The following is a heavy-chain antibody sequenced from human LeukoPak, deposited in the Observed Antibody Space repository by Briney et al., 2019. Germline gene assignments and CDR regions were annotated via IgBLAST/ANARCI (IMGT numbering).Heavy chain of an antibody. J-gene: IGHJ4*02. D-gene: IGHD4-23*01. CDR1: GFTFSSYA. V-gene: IGHV3-23*01. Sequence: GGSLRLSCAASGFTFSSYAMSWFRQAPGKGLEWFSTITGTGGSTYYADSVRGRFTISRDNSKNKLYLQMNSLRAEDTDVYYCAKLGNSNPLRIPFDYWGQGTLVTVSS. CDR3: AKLGNSNPLRIPFDY. CDR2: ITGTGGST.